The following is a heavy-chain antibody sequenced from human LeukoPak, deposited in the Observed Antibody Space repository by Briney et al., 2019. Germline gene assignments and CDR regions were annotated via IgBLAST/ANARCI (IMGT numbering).Heavy chain of an antibody. Sequence: PGGSLRLSCAASGFTFSSYGMHWVHQAPGKGLEWVAVISYDGSNKYYADSVKGRFTISRDNSKNTLYLQMNSLRAEDTAVYYCAKDRGYGSGSRYYYYYGMDVWGQGTTVTVSS. V-gene: IGHV3-30*18. J-gene: IGHJ6*02. D-gene: IGHD3-10*01. CDR3: AKDRGYGSGSRYYYYYGMDV. CDR1: GFTFSSYG. CDR2: ISYDGSNK.